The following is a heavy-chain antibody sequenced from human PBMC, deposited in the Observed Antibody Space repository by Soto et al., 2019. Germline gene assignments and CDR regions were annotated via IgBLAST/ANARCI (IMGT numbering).Heavy chain of an antibody. Sequence: PSETLSLTCTVSGGSISSSSYYWGWIRQPPGKGLEWIGSIYYSGSTYYNPSLKSRVTISVDTSKNQFSLKPSSVTAADTAVYYCANGGYCSSTSCDYYYYYMDVWGKGTTVTVSS. CDR1: GGSISSSSYY. J-gene: IGHJ6*03. CDR2: IYYSGST. D-gene: IGHD2-2*01. V-gene: IGHV4-39*01. CDR3: ANGGYCSSTSCDYYYYYMDV.